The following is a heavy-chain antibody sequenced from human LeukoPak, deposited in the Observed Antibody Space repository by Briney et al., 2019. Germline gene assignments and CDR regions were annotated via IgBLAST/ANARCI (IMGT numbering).Heavy chain of an antibody. Sequence: ATVKVSCKASGYTFTSYGISWVRQAPGQGLEWMGWISAYNGNTNYAQKLQGRVTMTTDTSTSTAYMELRSLRSDDTAVYYCARDPLSYYYDSSGYFPDYWGQGTLVTVSS. CDR3: ARDPLSYYYDSSGYFPDY. V-gene: IGHV1-18*01. D-gene: IGHD3-22*01. CDR1: GYTFTSYG. J-gene: IGHJ4*02. CDR2: ISAYNGNT.